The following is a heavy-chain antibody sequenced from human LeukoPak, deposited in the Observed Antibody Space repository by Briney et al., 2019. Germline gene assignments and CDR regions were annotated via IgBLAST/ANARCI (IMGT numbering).Heavy chain of an antibody. J-gene: IGHJ4*02. CDR3: ARQERLAYYFDY. Sequence: GSSVKVSCKASGGTFSSYAISWVRQAPGQGLDWMGGIIPIFGTANYAQKFQGRVTITADESTSTAYMELSSLRSEDTAVYYCARQERLAYYFDYWGQGTLVTISS. CDR2: IIPIFGTA. V-gene: IGHV1-69*01. CDR1: GGTFSSYA.